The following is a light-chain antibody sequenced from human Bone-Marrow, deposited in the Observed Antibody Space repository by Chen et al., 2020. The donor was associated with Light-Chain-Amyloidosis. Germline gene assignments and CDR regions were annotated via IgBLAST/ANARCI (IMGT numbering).Light chain of an antibody. CDR1: DLPTKY. J-gene: IGLJ2*01. CDR2: RDT. CDR3: QSADSSGTYEVI. V-gene: IGLV3-25*03. Sequence: SYELTQPPSVSVSPGQTARFTCSGDDLPTKYAYWYKQKPGQAPVLVIHRDTERPAGISERFSGCSSGTTATLPSSGVQAEDEAAYHCQSADSSGTYEVIFGGGTKLTVL.